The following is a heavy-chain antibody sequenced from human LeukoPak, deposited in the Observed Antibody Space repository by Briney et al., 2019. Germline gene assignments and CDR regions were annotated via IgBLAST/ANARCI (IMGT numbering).Heavy chain of an antibody. D-gene: IGHD6-19*01. Sequence: SETLSLTCTVSGGSISSYYWSWIRQPPGKGLEWIGYIYYSGSTNYNPSLKSRVTISLDTSKNQFSLKLTSVTAADTAVYYCARGTLGGYSSGWYRYYFDYWGQGTLVSVSS. CDR3: ARGTLGGYSSGWYRYYFDY. CDR2: IYYSGST. J-gene: IGHJ4*02. V-gene: IGHV4-59*01. CDR1: GGSISSYY.